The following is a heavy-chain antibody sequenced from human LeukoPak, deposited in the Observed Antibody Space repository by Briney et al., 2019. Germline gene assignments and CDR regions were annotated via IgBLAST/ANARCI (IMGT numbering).Heavy chain of an antibody. V-gene: IGHV3-66*02. CDR1: GFTVSSNY. D-gene: IGHD1/OR15-1a*01. J-gene: IGHJ4*02. Sequence: GGSLGLSCAASGFTVSSNYMSWVRQAPGKGLEWVSVIYSGGSTYYADSVKGRFTISRDNSRNTLYLQMNSLRAEDTAVYYCARDGNTAAYDYWGQGTLVTVSS. CDR2: IYSGGST. CDR3: ARDGNTAAYDY.